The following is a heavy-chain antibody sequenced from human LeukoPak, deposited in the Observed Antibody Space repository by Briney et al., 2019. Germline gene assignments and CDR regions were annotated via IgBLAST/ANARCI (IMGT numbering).Heavy chain of an antibody. D-gene: IGHD1-26*01. CDR3: AKTREATYYSDC. Sequence: GESLRLSCAASGFTFSNYAMSWVRQAPGKGLEWVSTISGSGGNSYYADSVKGRFTISRDNSKNTLYLQMNSPRAEDTALYYCAKTREATYYSDCWGQGTLVTVSS. V-gene: IGHV3-23*01. J-gene: IGHJ4*02. CDR1: GFTFSNYA. CDR2: ISGSGGNS.